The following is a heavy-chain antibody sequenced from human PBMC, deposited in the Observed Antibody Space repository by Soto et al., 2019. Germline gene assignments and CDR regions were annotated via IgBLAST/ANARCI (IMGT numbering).Heavy chain of an antibody. CDR3: AKRNSTVTAPLDL. CDR1: GFTFSNST. Sequence: GGSLRLSCAASGFTFSNSTMNWVRQAPGKGLEWVAAISGSGSSIYYADSMKGRFTISRDNSKNTLYLQMNSLRAEDTAVYYCAKRNSTVTAPLDLWGRGTLVTVSS. V-gene: IGHV3-23*01. J-gene: IGHJ2*01. D-gene: IGHD4-17*01. CDR2: ISGSGSSI.